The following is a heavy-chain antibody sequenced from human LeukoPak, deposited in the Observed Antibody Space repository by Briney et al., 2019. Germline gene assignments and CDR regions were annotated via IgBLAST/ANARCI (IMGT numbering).Heavy chain of an antibody. Sequence: ASVKVSCKASGYTFTSYYMHWVRQAPGQGLEWMGWINPNSGGTNYAQKFQGRVTMTRDTSISTAYMELSRLRSDDTAVYYCARESSRDDYVWGSYRPDYWGQGTLVTVSS. D-gene: IGHD3-16*02. CDR3: ARESSRDDYVWGSYRPDY. V-gene: IGHV1-2*02. CDR1: GYTFTSYY. CDR2: INPNSGGT. J-gene: IGHJ4*02.